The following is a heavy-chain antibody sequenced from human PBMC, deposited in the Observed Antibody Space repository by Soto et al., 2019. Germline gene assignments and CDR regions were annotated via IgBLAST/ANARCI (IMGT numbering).Heavy chain of an antibody. V-gene: IGHV1-46*01. D-gene: IGHD3-3*01. Sequence: ASVKVSCKASGYTFTSYYMHWVRQAPGQGLEWMGIINPSGGSTSYAQKFQGRVTMTRDTSTSTVYMELSSLRSEDTAVYYCATGLGGYDFWSGGGGMDVWGQGTTVTVSS. CDR2: INPSGGST. CDR1: GYTFTSYY. J-gene: IGHJ6*02. CDR3: ATGLGGYDFWSGGGGMDV.